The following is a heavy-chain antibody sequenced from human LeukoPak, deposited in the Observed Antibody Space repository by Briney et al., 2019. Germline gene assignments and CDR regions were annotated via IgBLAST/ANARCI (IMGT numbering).Heavy chain of an antibody. J-gene: IGHJ4*02. Sequence: SVKVSCKASGGTFSSYAISWVRQAPGQGLEWMGGIIPIFGTANYAQKFQGRVTITTDESTSTAYMELSSLRSEDTAVYYCAGDYFDYDFWSGQGDWGQGTLVTVSS. CDR1: GGTFSSYA. D-gene: IGHD3-3*01. V-gene: IGHV1-69*05. CDR2: IIPIFGTA. CDR3: AGDYFDYDFWSGQGD.